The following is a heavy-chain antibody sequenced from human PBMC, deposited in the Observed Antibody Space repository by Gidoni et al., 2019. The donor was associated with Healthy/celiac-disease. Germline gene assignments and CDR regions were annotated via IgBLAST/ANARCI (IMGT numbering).Heavy chain of an antibody. CDR1: GFTFSSYA. J-gene: IGHJ6*02. D-gene: IGHD4-17*01. V-gene: IGHV3-23*01. Sequence: EVQLLESGGGLVQPGGSLRLSCAASGFTFSSYAMSWFSQAPGKGLEWVSAISVSGGSTYYADSVKGLFTISRDNSKNTLYLQMNSLRAEDTAVYYCAKPPYGDYEYSQKDVWGQGTTVTVSS. CDR2: ISVSGGST. CDR3: AKPPYGDYEYSQKDV.